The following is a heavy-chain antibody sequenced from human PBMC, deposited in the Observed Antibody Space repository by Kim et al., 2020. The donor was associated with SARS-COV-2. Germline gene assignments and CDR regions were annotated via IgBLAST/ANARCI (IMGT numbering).Heavy chain of an antibody. CDR2: INHSGRT. J-gene: IGHJ3*02. CDR1: GGTFSGYY. D-gene: IGHD3-22*01. CDR3: ARAGDSSGYGAFDI. V-gene: IGHV4-34*01. Sequence: SETLSLTCAVYGGTFSGYYWSWIRQPPGKGLDWIGEINHSGRTNYNPSLKSRVTISVNTSKNQFSLKLSSVTAADTAVYYCARAGDSSGYGAFDIWGQGTMVTVSS.